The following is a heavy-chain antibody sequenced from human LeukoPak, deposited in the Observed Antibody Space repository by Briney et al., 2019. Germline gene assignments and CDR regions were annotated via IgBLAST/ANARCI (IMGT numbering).Heavy chain of an antibody. Sequence: SETLSLTCTVSGGSISSSSYYWGWIRQPPGKGLEWIGSIYYSGSTYSNPSLKSRVTISVDTSKNQFSLKLSSVTAADTAVYYCARLENTAMVTGAFDIWGQRTMVTVS. J-gene: IGHJ3*02. CDR3: ARLENTAMVTGAFDI. D-gene: IGHD5-18*01. V-gene: IGHV4-39*01. CDR2: IYYSGST. CDR1: GGSISSSSYY.